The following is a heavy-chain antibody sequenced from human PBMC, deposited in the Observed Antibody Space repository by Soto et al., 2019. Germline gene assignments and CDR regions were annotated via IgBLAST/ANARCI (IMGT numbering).Heavy chain of an antibody. CDR3: ATWRFDY. CDR1: GDSVSSNSAA. Sequence: PXQPLSLTSAISGDSVSSNSAACNWIRHSPSRGLEWLGRTYYRSKWYNDYAVSMRSRITINPDTTKNQLSLQLNSATPEDTAVYYCATWRFDYWGQGTLVTVSS. V-gene: IGHV6-1*01. J-gene: IGHJ4*02. CDR2: TYYRSKWYN.